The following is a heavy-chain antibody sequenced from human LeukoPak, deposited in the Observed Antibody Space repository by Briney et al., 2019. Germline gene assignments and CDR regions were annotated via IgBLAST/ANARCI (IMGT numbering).Heavy chain of an antibody. CDR3: VQGPYLDY. CDR1: GFTFTSYR. CDR2: ISSSSRTI. V-gene: IGHV3-48*01. J-gene: IGHJ4*02. Sequence: GGSLRLSCAASGFTFTSYRMNWVRQAPGKGLEWVAYISSSSRTIYYADSVKGRFTMSRDNAKNSLYLQMNSLRAEDTAVYYCVQGPYLDYWGQGTLVTVSS. D-gene: IGHD2-21*01.